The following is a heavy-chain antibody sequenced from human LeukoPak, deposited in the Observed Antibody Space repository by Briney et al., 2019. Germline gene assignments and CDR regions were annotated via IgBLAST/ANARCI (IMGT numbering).Heavy chain of an antibody. V-gene: IGHV1-46*01. CDR2: INTSGGST. Sequence: ASVKVSCKASGYTFTSYYMHWVRQAPGQGLEWMGIINTSGGSTSYAQKFQGRVTMARDTSTSTAYMELSSLRSEDTAVYYCARGGGIAAAGTTPDAFDIWGQGTMVTVSS. CDR1: GYTFTSYY. CDR3: ARGGGIAAAGTTPDAFDI. J-gene: IGHJ3*02. D-gene: IGHD6-13*01.